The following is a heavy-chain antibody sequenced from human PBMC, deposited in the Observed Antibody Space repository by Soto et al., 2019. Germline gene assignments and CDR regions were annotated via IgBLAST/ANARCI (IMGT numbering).Heavy chain of an antibody. J-gene: IGHJ4*02. Sequence: PSETLSLTCSVSGGSISSSSYYWGWIRQPPGKGLEWIGSVYYSGSTYYNPSLKSRVTISVDTSKSQFSLKLTSVTAADTAVYYCARLRDSSGYYLDYWGQGTLVTVSS. CDR1: GGSISSSSYY. CDR2: VYYSGST. V-gene: IGHV4-39*01. CDR3: ARLRDSSGYYLDY. D-gene: IGHD3-22*01.